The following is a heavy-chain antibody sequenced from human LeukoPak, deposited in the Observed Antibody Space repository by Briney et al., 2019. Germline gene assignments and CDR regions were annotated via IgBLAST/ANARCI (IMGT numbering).Heavy chain of an antibody. D-gene: IGHD2-15*01. V-gene: IGHV4-4*07. CDR2: IYTSGST. CDR3: AREWYALSMDYYYYYMDV. Sequence: PSETLSLTCTVSGGSISGYYWSRIRQPAGKGLEWIGRIYTSGSTNYNPSLKSRVTMSVDTSKNQFSLKRSSVTAADTAVYYCAREWYALSMDYYYYYMDVWGKGTTVTVSS. J-gene: IGHJ6*03. CDR1: GGSISGYY.